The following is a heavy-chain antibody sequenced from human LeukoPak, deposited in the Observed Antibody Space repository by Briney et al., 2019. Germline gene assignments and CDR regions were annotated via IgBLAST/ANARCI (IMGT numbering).Heavy chain of an antibody. CDR3: ARDSVTNLDY. J-gene: IGHJ4*02. V-gene: IGHV1-18*01. CDR1: GYTYTRYG. Sequence: ASVTVSCQASGYTYTRYGISWVRQAPGQGRDGMGWISDYNGNTNYAEKLQGRVTMTTDTSTRTAYMELRRLRADDTAVYYCARDSVTNLDYWGQGTLVTVSS. D-gene: IGHD4-17*01. CDR2: ISDYNGNT.